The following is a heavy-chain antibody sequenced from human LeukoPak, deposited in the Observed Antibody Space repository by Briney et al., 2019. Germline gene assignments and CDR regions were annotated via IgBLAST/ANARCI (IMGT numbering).Heavy chain of an antibody. CDR3: ARGLPFDY. CDR1: GFTFSTYW. CDR2: IQQDGSEK. V-gene: IGHV3-7*01. Sequence: GGSLRLSCAASGFTFSTYWMSWVRQAPGKGLEWVANIQQDGSEKYYVDSVKGRFTISRDNSKNTLYLQMGSLRAEDMAVYYCARGLPFDYWGQGTLVIVSS. J-gene: IGHJ4*02.